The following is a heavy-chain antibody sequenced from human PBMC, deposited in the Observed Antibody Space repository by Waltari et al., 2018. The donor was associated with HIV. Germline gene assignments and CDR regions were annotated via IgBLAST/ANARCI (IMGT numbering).Heavy chain of an antibody. J-gene: IGHJ4*02. CDR3: ATHGSTYYYDSSGYYPFDY. D-gene: IGHD3-22*01. CDR2: IYPGDADT. CDR1: GYSFTSYW. V-gene: IGHV5-51*01. Sequence: EVQLVQSGAEVKKPGESLKISCKGSGYSFTSYWIGWVRQMPGKGLEWMGIIYPGDADTRYSPSFQGQVTISADKSISTAYLQWSSLKASDTAMYYCATHGSTYYYDSSGYYPFDYWGQGTLVTVSS.